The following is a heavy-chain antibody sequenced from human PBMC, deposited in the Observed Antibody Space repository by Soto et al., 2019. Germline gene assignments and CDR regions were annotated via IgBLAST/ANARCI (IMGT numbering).Heavy chain of an antibody. V-gene: IGHV3-33*01. Sequence: QVQLVESVGGVVQPGRSLRLSCAASGFTFSSYGMHWVRQAPGKGLEWVAVIWYDGSNKYYADSVKGRFTISRDNSKNTLYLQMNSLRAEDTAVYYCARDTGSSWYRDYYYYGMDVWGQGTTVTVSS. CDR1: GFTFSSYG. D-gene: IGHD6-13*01. CDR3: ARDTGSSWYRDYYYYGMDV. CDR2: IWYDGSNK. J-gene: IGHJ6*02.